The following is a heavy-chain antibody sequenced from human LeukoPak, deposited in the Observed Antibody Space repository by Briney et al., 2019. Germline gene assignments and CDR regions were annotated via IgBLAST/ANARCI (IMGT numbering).Heavy chain of an antibody. CDR2: IYPGDSDT. CDR3: ASGIAVAGIGLDV. D-gene: IGHD6-19*01. Sequence: GESLKISCKGSGYSFTSYWIGWVRQMPGKGLEWMGIIYPGDSDTRYSPSFQGQVTISADRSISTAYLQWSSLKASDTAMYYRASGIAVAGIGLDVWGQGTTVTVSS. CDR1: GYSFTSYW. V-gene: IGHV5-51*01. J-gene: IGHJ6*02.